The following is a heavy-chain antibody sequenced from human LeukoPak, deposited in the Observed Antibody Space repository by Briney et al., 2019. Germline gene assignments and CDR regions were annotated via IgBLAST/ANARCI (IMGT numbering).Heavy chain of an antibody. D-gene: IGHD3-22*01. V-gene: IGHV1-18*01. Sequence: ASVKVSCKASGYTFTSYGISWVRQAPGQGLEWMGWISAYNGNTNYAQKLQGRVTMTTDTSTSTAYMELRSLRSDDTAVYYCAREIDDSSGYYLWYYYYGMDVWGQGTTVTVSS. CDR1: GYTFTSYG. CDR3: AREIDDSSGYYLWYYYYGMDV. CDR2: ISAYNGNT. J-gene: IGHJ6*02.